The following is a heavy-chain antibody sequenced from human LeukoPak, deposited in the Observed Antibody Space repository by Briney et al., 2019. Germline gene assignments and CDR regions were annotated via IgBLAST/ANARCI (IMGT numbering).Heavy chain of an antibody. J-gene: IGHJ6*03. V-gene: IGHV4-59*01. D-gene: IGHD6-6*01. CDR1: GGSISSYY. CDR3: ARGAGVAARPTYYYYHYMDV. Sequence: PSETLSLTCTVSGGSISSYYWSWIRQPPGKGLEWIGYIYYSGSTNYKPSLKSRVTISVDTSKNQFSLKLSSVTAADTAVYYCARGAGVAARPTYYYYHYMDVWGKGTTVTVSS. CDR2: IYYSGST.